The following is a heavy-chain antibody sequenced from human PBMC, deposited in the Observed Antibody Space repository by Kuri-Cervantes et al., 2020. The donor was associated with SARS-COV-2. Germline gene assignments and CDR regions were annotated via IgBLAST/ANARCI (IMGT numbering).Heavy chain of an antibody. J-gene: IGHJ4*02. CDR1: GFTFSSYD. CDR2: IGTAGDT. Sequence: GESLKISCAASGFTFSSYDMHWVRQATEKGLEWVSAIGTAGDTYYPGSVKGRFTISRENAKNSLYLQMNSLRAEDTAVYYCATEAGTSSHNDYWGQGTLVTVSS. CDR3: ATEAGTSSHNDY. D-gene: IGHD6-19*01. V-gene: IGHV3-13*01.